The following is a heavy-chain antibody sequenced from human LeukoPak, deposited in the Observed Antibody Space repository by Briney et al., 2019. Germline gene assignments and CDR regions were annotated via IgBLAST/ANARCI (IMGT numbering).Heavy chain of an antibody. CDR1: GGSFSGYY. J-gene: IGHJ5*02. Sequence: SETLSLTCAVYGGSFSGYYWSWIRQPPGKGLEWIGEINHSGSTNYNPSLKSRVTISVDTSKNQFSLKLSSVTAADTAVYYCARQGYCSGGSCYRWFDPWGQGTLVTVSS. CDR2: INHSGST. V-gene: IGHV4-34*01. D-gene: IGHD2-15*01. CDR3: ARQGYCSGGSCYRWFDP.